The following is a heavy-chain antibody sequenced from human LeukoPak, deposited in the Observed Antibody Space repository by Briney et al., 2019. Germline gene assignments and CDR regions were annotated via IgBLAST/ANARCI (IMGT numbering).Heavy chain of an antibody. V-gene: IGHV3-7*01. Sequence: GGSLRLSCAASGFTFSSYGIHWVRQAPGKGLEWVANIKQDGSEKYYVDSVKGRFTISRDNAKNSLYLQMNSLRAEDTAVYYCARDKYDSSGYSNYYYYYMDVWGKGTTVTISS. CDR2: IKQDGSEK. CDR3: ARDKYDSSGYSNYYYYYMDV. J-gene: IGHJ6*03. D-gene: IGHD3-22*01. CDR1: GFTFSSYG.